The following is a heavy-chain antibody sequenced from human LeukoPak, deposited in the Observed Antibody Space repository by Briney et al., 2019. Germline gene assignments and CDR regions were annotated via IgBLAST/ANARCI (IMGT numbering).Heavy chain of an antibody. CDR1: GGSISTSSFY. Sequence: SETLSLTCTVSGGSISTSSFYWGWIRQPPGKGLEWIGSIFYTGSTCCNPSLKSRVTISVDTSKNQFSLKLSSVTAADTAVYYCARLTGLVVGAIDGNYFDYWGQGTLVTVSS. D-gene: IGHD1-26*01. V-gene: IGHV4-39*01. CDR2: IFYTGST. CDR3: ARLTGLVVGAIDGNYFDY. J-gene: IGHJ4*02.